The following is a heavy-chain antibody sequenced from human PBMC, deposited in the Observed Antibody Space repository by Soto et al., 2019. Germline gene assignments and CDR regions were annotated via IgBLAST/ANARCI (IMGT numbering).Heavy chain of an antibody. CDR3: ARVGYCSGGSCHNFDY. D-gene: IGHD2-15*01. Sequence: SETLSLTCAVSGGSIGSGTHYWGWIRQPPGKGLEWIGTIYYSGSTYYNPSLKSRVTISVDTSKNPLYLQMNSLRAEDTAVYFCARVGYCSGGSCHNFDYWGQGTLVTVSS. J-gene: IGHJ4*02. V-gene: IGHV4-39*02. CDR2: IYYSGST. CDR1: GGSIGSGTHY.